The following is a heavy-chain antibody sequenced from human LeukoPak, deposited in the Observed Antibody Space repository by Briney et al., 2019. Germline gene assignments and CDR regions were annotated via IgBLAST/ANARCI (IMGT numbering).Heavy chain of an antibody. CDR3: AKAPVTTCRGAFCYPFDY. J-gene: IGHJ4*02. CDR2: ISDTGNI. Sequence: GGSLRLSCAVSGFTLSSYAMSWVRQAPGKGLEWVSAISDTGNIYHADSVKGRFTISRDSSKNTLFLQMNRLRPEDAAVYYCAKAPVTTCRGAFCYPFDYWGLGTLVTVSS. D-gene: IGHD2-15*01. V-gene: IGHV3-23*01. CDR1: GFTLSSYA.